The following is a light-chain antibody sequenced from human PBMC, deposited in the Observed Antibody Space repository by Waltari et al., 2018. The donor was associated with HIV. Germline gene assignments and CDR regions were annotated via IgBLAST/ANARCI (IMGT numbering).Light chain of an antibody. CDR1: VLPNQY. V-gene: IGLV3-25*03. CDR3: QAADSSGSYFV. Sequence: SYELTQPPSVSVSPGQTARITCSGDVLPNQYTFWYQQKSGQAPVLLVYKDRERPAGIPERFSGSSSGTTVTLFIDGVQAEDEADYYCQAADSSGSYFVFGTGTKVTVL. J-gene: IGLJ1*01. CDR2: KDR.